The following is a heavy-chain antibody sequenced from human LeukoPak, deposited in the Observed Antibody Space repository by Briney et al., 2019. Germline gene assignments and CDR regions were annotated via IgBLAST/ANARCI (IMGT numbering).Heavy chain of an antibody. J-gene: IGHJ4*02. CDR3: ARSPIGLGFFDY. CDR2: INANSGGT. Sequence: ASVKVSCKVSGYTFTNYAMNWVRQAPGQGLEWMGWINANSGGTDYAQKFQGRVTMTRDTSISTAYMELFSLRSDDTAVYYCARSPIGLGFFDYWGQGTLVTVSS. D-gene: IGHD7-27*01. CDR1: GYTFTNYA. V-gene: IGHV1-2*02.